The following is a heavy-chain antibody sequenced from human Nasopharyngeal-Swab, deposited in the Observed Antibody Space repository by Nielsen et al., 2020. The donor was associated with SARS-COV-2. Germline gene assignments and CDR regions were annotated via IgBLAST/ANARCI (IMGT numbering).Heavy chain of an antibody. CDR1: GCSISSYY. CDR3: AREGGYCSGGSCYYTDAFDI. V-gene: IGHV4-59*01. J-gene: IGHJ3*02. CDR2: IYYSGST. Sequence: GSLRLSCTVSGCSISSYYWSWIRQPPGKGLEWIGYIYYSGSTNYNPSLKSRVTISVDTSKNQFSLKLSSVTAADTAVYYCAREGGYCSGGSCYYTDAFDIWGQGTMVTVSS. D-gene: IGHD2-15*01.